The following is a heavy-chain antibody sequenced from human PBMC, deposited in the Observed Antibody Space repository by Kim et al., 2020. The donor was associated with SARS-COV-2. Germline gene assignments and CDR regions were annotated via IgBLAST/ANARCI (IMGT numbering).Heavy chain of an antibody. J-gene: IGHJ4*02. V-gene: IGHV3-23*01. Sequence: KGRFTISRDNSKNTLYLQMNSLRAEDTAVYYCAKPPYGSGSYYPPWYFDYWGQGTLVTVSS. CDR3: AKPPYGSGSYYPPWYFDY. D-gene: IGHD3-10*01.